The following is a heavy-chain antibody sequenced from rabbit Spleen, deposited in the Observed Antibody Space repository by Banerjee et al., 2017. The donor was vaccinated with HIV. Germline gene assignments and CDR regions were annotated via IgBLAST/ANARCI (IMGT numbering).Heavy chain of an antibody. D-gene: IGHD2-1*01. CDR3: VRDKNSYETMNL. V-gene: IGHV1S47*01. J-gene: IGHJ4*01. Sequence: EESGGDLVQPEGSLTLTCKASGFTLSSYWMWWVRQAPGKRPEWIACIYTGDGTTYYASWAKGRFTITGSTSLNTVTLQMTSLTAADTATYFCVRDKNSYETMNLWGPGTLVTVS. CDR2: IYTGDGTT. CDR1: GFTLSSYW.